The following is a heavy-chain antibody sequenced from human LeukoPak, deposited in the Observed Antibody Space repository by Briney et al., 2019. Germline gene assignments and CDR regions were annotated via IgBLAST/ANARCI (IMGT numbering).Heavy chain of an antibody. D-gene: IGHD7-27*01. CDR2: TYYNSKWYN. V-gene: IGHV6-1*01. J-gene: IGHJ3*02. CDR1: GDSVSSGSAA. Sequence: SQTLSLTCAISGDSVSSGSAAWNWIRQSPSRGLEWLGRTYYNSKWYNDYAVSVKSRMTFNPDTSKDQFSLHLNSVTPEDTAVYYCARLSWGSKAFDNWGQGTMVTVSS. CDR3: ARLSWGSKAFDN.